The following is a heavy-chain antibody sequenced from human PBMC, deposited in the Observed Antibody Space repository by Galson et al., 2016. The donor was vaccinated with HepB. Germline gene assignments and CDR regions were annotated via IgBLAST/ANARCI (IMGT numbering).Heavy chain of an antibody. CDR1: GFSFRDYG. CDR2: LNWNGDRT. D-gene: IGHD6-13*01. CDR3: AKHTGGAAAGHPAIDY. Sequence: SLRLSCAASGFSFRDYGMTWVRLAPEKGLEWVSGLNWNGDRTGYADSVKGRFTISRDNAKNSLYLQMNSLRAEDTALYYCAKHTGGAAAGHPAIDYWGQGTLVTVSS. V-gene: IGHV3-20*04. J-gene: IGHJ4*02.